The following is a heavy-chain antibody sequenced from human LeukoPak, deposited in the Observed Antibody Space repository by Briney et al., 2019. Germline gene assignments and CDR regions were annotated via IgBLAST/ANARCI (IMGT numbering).Heavy chain of an antibody. CDR3: AKDISPIAVAGILDY. D-gene: IGHD6-19*01. CDR1: GFTFDDYA. CDR2: ISWNSGSI. J-gene: IGHJ4*02. Sequence: PGRSLRLSCAASGFTFDDYAMDWVRQAPGKGLEWVSSISWNSGSIGYADSVKGRFTISRDNAKNSLYLQMNSLRAEDTALYYCAKDISPIAVAGILDYWGQGTLVTVSS. V-gene: IGHV3-9*01.